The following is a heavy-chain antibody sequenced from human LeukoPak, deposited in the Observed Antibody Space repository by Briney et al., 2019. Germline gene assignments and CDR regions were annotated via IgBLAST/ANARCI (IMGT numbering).Heavy chain of an antibody. CDR2: ISSSGSTI. V-gene: IGHV3-48*04. CDR1: GFTFSSYG. J-gene: IGHJ4*02. CDR3: ARGIAAAGIGSNGY. Sequence: GGSLRLSCAASGFTFSSYGMHWVRQAPGKGLEWVSYISSSGSTIYYADSVKGRFTISRDNAKNSLYLQMNSLRAEDTAVYYCARGIAAAGIGSNGYWGQGTLVTVSS. D-gene: IGHD6-13*01.